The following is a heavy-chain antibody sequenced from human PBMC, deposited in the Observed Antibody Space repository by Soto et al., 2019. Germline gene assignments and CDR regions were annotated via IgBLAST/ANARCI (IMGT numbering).Heavy chain of an antibody. Sequence: PGGSLRLSCAASGFTVSSNYMSWVRQAPGKGLEWVSVIYSGGSTYYADSVKGRFTISRHNSKNTLYLQMNSLRAEDTAVYYCARVPPGIAVAGPYFDSWGQGTLVTLSS. D-gene: IGHD6-19*01. J-gene: IGHJ4*02. CDR2: IYSGGST. V-gene: IGHV3-53*04. CDR3: ARVPPGIAVAGPYFDS. CDR1: GFTVSSNY.